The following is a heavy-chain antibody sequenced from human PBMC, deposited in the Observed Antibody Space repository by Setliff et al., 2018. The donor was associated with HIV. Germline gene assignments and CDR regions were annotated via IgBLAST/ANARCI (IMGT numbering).Heavy chain of an antibody. CDR2: ISPSTGDT. J-gene: IGHJ3*01. D-gene: IGHD3-16*01. CDR3: ARADIMITFGGVPRAFDV. CDR1: GYMFIAYG. Sequence: ASVKVSCKTSGYMFIAYGMSWVRQAPGQGLEWMGWISPSTGDTSSAQKFQGRVTMTRATSVNTAFMELSRLRSDDTAVYYCARADIMITFGGVPRAFDVWGQGTMVTVSS. V-gene: IGHV1-2*02.